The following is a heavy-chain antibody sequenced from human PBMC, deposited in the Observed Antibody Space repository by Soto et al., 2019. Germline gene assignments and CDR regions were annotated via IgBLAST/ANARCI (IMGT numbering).Heavy chain of an antibody. D-gene: IGHD3-3*01. CDR1: GGSISSHNW. CDR3: ARVRITNFGVVIALDV. Sequence: SETLSLTCAVSGGSISSHNWWSWVGQAPGKGLEWIGEVYQSGSANYNPSLKSRVVMSVDKSQNQFSLKLSSVTAADTAVYYCARVRITNFGVVIALDVWGQGTTVTVS. J-gene: IGHJ6*02. CDR2: VYQSGSA. V-gene: IGHV4-4*02.